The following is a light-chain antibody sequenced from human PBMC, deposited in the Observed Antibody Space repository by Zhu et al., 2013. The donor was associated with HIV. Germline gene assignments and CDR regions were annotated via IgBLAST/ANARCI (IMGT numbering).Light chain of an antibody. CDR2: GAS. V-gene: IGKV3-20*01. CDR1: QSVSSSY. Sequence: EIVLTQSPGTLSLSPGERATLSCRASQSVSSSYLAWYQQKPGQAPRLLIYGASTRATGIPDRFTGTGSGTDFTLTISRLEPEDFAVFYCQHYGRSPLTFGGGTTVEI. J-gene: IGKJ4*01. CDR3: QHYGRSPLT.